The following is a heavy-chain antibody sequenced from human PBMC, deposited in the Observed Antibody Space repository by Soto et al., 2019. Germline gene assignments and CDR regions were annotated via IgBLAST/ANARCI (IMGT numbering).Heavy chain of an antibody. CDR2: INPNSGGT. CDR3: ARVDYLRIPDYGMDV. D-gene: IGHD4-17*01. CDR1: GYTFTGYY. Sequence: GASVKVSCKASGYTFTGYYMHWVRQAPGQGLEWMGWINPNSGGTNYARKFQGWVTMTRDTSISTAYMELSRLRSDDTAVYYCARVDYLRIPDYGMDVWGQGTTVTVSS. V-gene: IGHV1-2*04. J-gene: IGHJ6*02.